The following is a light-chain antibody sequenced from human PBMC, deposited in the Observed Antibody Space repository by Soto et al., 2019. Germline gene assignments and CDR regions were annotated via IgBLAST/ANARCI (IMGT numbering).Light chain of an antibody. CDR1: QSVGTD. CDR2: GAS. CDR3: QQYVNWPPRHT. J-gene: IGKJ2*01. Sequence: EIVMTQSPATLSVSPGERATLSCRASQSVGTDLAWYQQKPGQGPRLLIYGASTRFSGVPARFSGSGSGTDFTLTIDSLQSEDLAIYYCQQYVNWPPRHTFGQGTKLEF. V-gene: IGKV3-15*01.